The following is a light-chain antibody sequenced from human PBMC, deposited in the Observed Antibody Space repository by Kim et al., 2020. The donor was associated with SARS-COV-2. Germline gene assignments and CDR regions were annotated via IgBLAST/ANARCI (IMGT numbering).Light chain of an antibody. CDR3: QKYNSAPWT. CDR1: QDIKNY. J-gene: IGKJ1*01. V-gene: IGKV1-27*01. CDR2: AAS. Sequence: ASGGDRVTITCRASQDIKNYLAWYRQKPGKVPEVLIDAASILQSGVPSRISGSGSGTDFTLTINSLQPEDVATYYCQKYNSAPWTSGQGTKVDIK.